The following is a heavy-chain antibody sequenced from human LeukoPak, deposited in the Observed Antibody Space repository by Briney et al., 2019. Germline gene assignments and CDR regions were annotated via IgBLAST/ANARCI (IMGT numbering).Heavy chain of an antibody. CDR3: AKLVTAKLRDY. CDR2: IRYDGSNK. Sequence: GGSLRLSCAASGFTFSSYWMHWVRQAPGKGLEWVAFIRYDGSNKYYADSVKGRFTISRDNSKNTLYLQMNSLRAEDTAVYYCAKLVTAKLRDYWGQGTLVTVSS. CDR1: GFTFSSYW. J-gene: IGHJ4*02. V-gene: IGHV3-30*02. D-gene: IGHD2-21*02.